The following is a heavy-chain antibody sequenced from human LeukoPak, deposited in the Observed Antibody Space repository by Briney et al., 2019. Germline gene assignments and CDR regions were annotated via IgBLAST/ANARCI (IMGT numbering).Heavy chain of an antibody. CDR2: SSAYNSNR. D-gene: IGHD3-9*01. J-gene: IGHJ4*02. CDR1: VYTFTIYC. CDR3: CDGGGPDWLQVDY. Sequence: ASVKLSFKSSVYTFTIYCISWVRHAPGQGLEVMGWSSAYNSNRNYAQKLQSRGTMTTETTTNTPFTVLRSLRTDDATVEYCCDGGGPDWLQVDYWGQGTLVTVSS. V-gene: IGHV1-18*01.